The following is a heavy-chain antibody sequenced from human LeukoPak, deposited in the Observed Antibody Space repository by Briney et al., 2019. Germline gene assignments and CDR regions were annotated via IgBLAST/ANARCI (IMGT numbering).Heavy chain of an antibody. CDR2: IRYDGSNK. CDR3: AKGALWFGELPDYFFDY. CDR1: GFTFSSYG. Sequence: HPGGSLRLSCAASGFTFSSYGMHWVRQAPGKGLEWVAFIRYDGSNKYYADSVKGRFTISRDNSKNTLYLQMNSLRAEDTAVYYCAKGALWFGELPDYFFDYWGQGTLVTVSS. D-gene: IGHD3-10*01. J-gene: IGHJ4*02. V-gene: IGHV3-30*02.